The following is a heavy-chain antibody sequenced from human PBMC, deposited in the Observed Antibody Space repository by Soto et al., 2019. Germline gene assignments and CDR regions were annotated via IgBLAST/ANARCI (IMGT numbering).Heavy chain of an antibody. V-gene: IGHV1-69*12. D-gene: IGHD6-6*01. Sequence: QVQLVQSGAEVKKPGSSVKVSCKASGGTFSSYAISWVRQAPGQGLEWMGGTIPIFGTANYAHKFQGRVKISADEYTRTAYMGLSSRGSEDTAVYYCARDGLRAVRRDYYYYGMDVWGQGTTVPVSS. J-gene: IGHJ6*02. CDR2: TIPIFGTA. CDR3: ARDGLRAVRRDYYYYGMDV. CDR1: GGTFSSYA.